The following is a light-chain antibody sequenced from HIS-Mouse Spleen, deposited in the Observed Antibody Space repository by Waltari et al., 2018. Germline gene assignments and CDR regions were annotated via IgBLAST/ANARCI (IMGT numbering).Light chain of an antibody. CDR3: AAWDDSLSGPV. V-gene: IGLV1-47*01. CDR2: RNN. CDR1: SSNIGSNY. J-gene: IGLJ3*02. Sequence: QSVLTQPPSASGTPGQRVPISCSGSSSNIGSNYVYWYQQLPGTAPKLLIDRNNQRPSGVPDRFSGSKSGTSASLAISGLRSEDEADYYCAAWDDSLSGPVFGGGTKLTVL.